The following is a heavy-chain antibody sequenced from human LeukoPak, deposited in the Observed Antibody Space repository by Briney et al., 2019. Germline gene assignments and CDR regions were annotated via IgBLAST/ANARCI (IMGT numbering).Heavy chain of an antibody. J-gene: IGHJ6*02. CDR1: GYSFTTYW. Sequence: GESLKISCKGSGYSFTTYWIGWVRQMPGKGLEWMGIIYLGDSDTRYSPSFQGQVTISADKSFSTAYLQWSSLKASDTAMYYCARHVRNGDYDGYYYAIDVWGQGTTVTVSS. CDR2: IYLGDSDT. D-gene: IGHD4-17*01. V-gene: IGHV5-51*01. CDR3: ARHVRNGDYDGYYYAIDV.